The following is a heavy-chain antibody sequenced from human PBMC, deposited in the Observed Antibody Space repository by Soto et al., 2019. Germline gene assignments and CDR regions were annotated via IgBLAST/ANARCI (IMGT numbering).Heavy chain of an antibody. J-gene: IGHJ6*02. D-gene: IGHD3-16*01. V-gene: IGHV3-21*01. Sequence: EVQVVESGGGLVKPGGSLRRSCAASGFTFSSYSMNWVRQAPGKGLEWVSCISTSSNYIYYADSVKGRFTISRDNAKNSLYLQMNSLRAEDTAVYYCARGGIYYGMDVWGQGTTVTVSS. CDR1: GFTFSSYS. CDR2: ISTSSNYI. CDR3: ARGGIYYGMDV.